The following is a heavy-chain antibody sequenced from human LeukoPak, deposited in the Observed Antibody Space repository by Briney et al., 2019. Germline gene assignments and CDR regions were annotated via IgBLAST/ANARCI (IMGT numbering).Heavy chain of an antibody. V-gene: IGHV3-33*08. D-gene: IGHD5-18*01. CDR2: IWYDGSNK. Sequence: GGSLRLSCAASGFTFSSYAMHRVRQAPGKGLEWVAVIWYDGSNKYYADSVKGRFTISRDNSKNTLYLQMNSLRAEDTAVYYCARDQGYSYGYAHYWGQGTLVTVSS. CDR1: GFTFSSYA. J-gene: IGHJ4*02. CDR3: ARDQGYSYGYAHY.